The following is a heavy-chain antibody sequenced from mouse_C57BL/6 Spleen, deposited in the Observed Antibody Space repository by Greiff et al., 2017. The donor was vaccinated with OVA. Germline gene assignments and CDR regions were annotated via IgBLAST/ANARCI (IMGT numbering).Heavy chain of an antibody. D-gene: IGHD1-1*01. CDR2: IDPSDSYT. J-gene: IGHJ1*03. Sequence: QVQLQQPGAELVMPGASVKLSCKASGYTFTSYWMHWVKQRPGQGLEWIGEIDPSDSYTNYNQKFKGKSTLTGDKSSSTAYMQLSSLTSEDSAVYYCARHYGSSYWYFDVWGTGTTVTVSS. CDR1: GYTFTSYW. V-gene: IGHV1-69*01. CDR3: ARHYGSSYWYFDV.